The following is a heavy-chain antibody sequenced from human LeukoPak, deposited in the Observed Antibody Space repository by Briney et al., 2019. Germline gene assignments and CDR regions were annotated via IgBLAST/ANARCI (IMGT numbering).Heavy chain of an antibody. CDR2: IYSGGST. D-gene: IGHD7-27*01. CDR3: ARASTLRTGDAH. J-gene: IGHJ4*02. V-gene: IGHV3-53*01. CDR1: GFTVSSNY. Sequence: GGSLRLSCAASGFTVSSNYMSWVRQAPGKGLEWVSVIYSGGSTYYADSVKGRFTISRDNSKDTLYLQMNSLRAEDTAVYYCARASTLRTGDAHWGQGTLVTVSS.